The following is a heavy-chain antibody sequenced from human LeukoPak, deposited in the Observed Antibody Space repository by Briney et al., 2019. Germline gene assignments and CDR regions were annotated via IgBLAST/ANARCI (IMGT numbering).Heavy chain of an antibody. V-gene: IGHV3-21*04. CDR3: ARGETYYDILTGYYNSYYFDY. CDR2: ISSSGSYI. D-gene: IGHD3-9*01. J-gene: IGHJ4*02. CDR1: GFTFSSYS. Sequence: GGSLRLSCAASGFTFSSYSMNWVRQAPGKGLEWVSSISSSGSYIYYADSVKGRFTISRDNAKNSLYLQMNSLRAEDTAVYYCARGETYYDILTGYYNSYYFDYWGQGTLVTVSS.